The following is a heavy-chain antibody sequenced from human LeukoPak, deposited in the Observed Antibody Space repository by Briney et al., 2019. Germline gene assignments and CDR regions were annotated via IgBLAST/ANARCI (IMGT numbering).Heavy chain of an antibody. J-gene: IGHJ4*02. V-gene: IGHV4-39*07. Sequence: TSETLSLSCTVSGGSVSNTRVYWGWIRQTPGEGLEWIGSIYFNGRTYYKPSLKSRVTISVDTSKNQFSLRLSSVTAADTAVYYCARDITAGVDTLLGHPFDYWGQGTLVTVSS. CDR2: IYFNGRT. CDR3: ARDITAGVDTLLGHPFDY. CDR1: GGSVSNTRVY. D-gene: IGHD2-8*02.